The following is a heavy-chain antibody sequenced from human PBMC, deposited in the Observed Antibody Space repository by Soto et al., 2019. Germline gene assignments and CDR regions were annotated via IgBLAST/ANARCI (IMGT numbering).Heavy chain of an antibody. D-gene: IGHD2-2*02. J-gene: IGHJ6*03. CDR3: ARDYADRYCSSTSCYRDYYYYMDV. Sequence: SETLSLTCTVSGGSISSYYWSWIRQPPGKGLEWIGYIYYSGSTNYNPSLKSRVTISVDTSKNHFSLKLSSVTAADTAVYYCARDYADRYCSSTSCYRDYYYYMDVWGKGTTVTVSS. V-gene: IGHV4-59*01. CDR1: GGSISSYY. CDR2: IYYSGST.